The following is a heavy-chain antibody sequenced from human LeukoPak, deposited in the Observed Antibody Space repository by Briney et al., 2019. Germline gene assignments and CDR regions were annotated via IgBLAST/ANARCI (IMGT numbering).Heavy chain of an antibody. J-gene: IGHJ3*02. CDR2: VNDSGRT. V-gene: IGHV4-34*01. Sequence: PSETLSLTCDVNGGSLSDHYWSWIRQSPGKGLEWIGEVNDSGRTNYNPSLMGRFTISIDTSQNQFSLKVNSVTAADTATYYCARHKGSIIVVPVNGGDAFHIWGRGTLVIVSS. CDR1: GGSLSDHY. CDR3: ARHKGSIIVVPVNGGDAFHI. D-gene: IGHD2-2*01.